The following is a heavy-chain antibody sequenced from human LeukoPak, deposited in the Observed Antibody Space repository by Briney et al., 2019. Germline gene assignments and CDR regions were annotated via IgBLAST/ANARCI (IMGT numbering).Heavy chain of an antibody. J-gene: IGHJ4*02. CDR2: ISITSNYI. V-gene: IGHV3-21*01. CDR3: ARDGGSYGSGSHFPLYFDY. Sequence: GGSLRLSCAASGFTFNYYSMNWVRQAPGKGLEWVSSISITSNYIYYADSVKGRFTISRDNAKNSLFLQMNSLRAEDTALYYCARDGGSYGSGSHFPLYFDYWGQGTLVTVSS. D-gene: IGHD3-10*01. CDR1: GFTFNYYS.